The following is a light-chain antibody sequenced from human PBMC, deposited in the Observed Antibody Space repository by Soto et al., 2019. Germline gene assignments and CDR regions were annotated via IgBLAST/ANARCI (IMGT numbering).Light chain of an antibody. Sequence: QSALTQPPSASGSPGQSVTISCTGTSSDVGGYDYVSWYQQHPGKAPKFLIYEVSKRPSGVPGRFSGSKSGNTASLTVSGLQAEDEADYYCSSYPGINNPVVFGGGTKLTVL. V-gene: IGLV2-8*01. J-gene: IGLJ2*01. CDR2: EVS. CDR3: SSYPGINNPVV. CDR1: SSDVGGYDY.